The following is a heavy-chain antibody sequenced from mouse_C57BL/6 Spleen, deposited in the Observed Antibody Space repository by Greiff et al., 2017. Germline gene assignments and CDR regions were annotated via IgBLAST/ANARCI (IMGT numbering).Heavy chain of an antibody. CDR1: GFNIKDYY. CDR3: TLYYDGSSYGYFDV. Sequence: VQLQQSGAELVRPGASVKLSCTASGFNIKDYYMHWVKQRPEQGLEWIGRIDPEDGDTGYAPKFQGKATMTADTSSNTAYLQLSSLTSEDTAVYYCTLYYDGSSYGYFDVWGTGTTVTVSS. D-gene: IGHD1-1*01. V-gene: IGHV14-1*01. J-gene: IGHJ1*03. CDR2: IDPEDGDT.